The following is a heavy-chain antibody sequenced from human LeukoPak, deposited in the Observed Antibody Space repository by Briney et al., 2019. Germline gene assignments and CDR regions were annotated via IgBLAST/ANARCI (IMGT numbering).Heavy chain of an antibody. D-gene: IGHD3-22*01. CDR1: GGSISSYY. Sequence: KASETLSLTCTVSGGSISSYYWSWIRQPAGKGLGWIGHIYTSGSTNYNPSLKSRVTMSVDTSKNQFSLKLSSVTAADTAVYYCARAPSPHYYDSSGYIDYWGQGTLVTVSS. CDR2: IYTSGST. V-gene: IGHV4-4*07. CDR3: ARAPSPHYYDSSGYIDY. J-gene: IGHJ4*02.